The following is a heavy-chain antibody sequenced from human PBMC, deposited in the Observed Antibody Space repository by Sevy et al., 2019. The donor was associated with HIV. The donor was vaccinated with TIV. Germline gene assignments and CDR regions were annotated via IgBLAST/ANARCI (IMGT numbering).Heavy chain of an antibody. D-gene: IGHD3-10*01. Sequence: SETLSLTCTVSGGSITSLYWNWIRQPPGKGLEWIANIYYNGHINYNPSLTSRVTLSLDTSKNQFSLRLSSVTAADTAMYCCAGGNAGGRGYSWGQGTLVTVSS. J-gene: IGHJ4*02. V-gene: IGHV4-59*08. CDR1: GGSITSLY. CDR2: IYYNGHI. CDR3: AGGNAGGRGYS.